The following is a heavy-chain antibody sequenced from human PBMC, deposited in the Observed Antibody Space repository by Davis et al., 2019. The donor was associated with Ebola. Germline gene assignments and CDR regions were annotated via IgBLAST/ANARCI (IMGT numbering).Heavy chain of an antibody. CDR1: VGSFSDYY. D-gene: IGHD4-17*01. CDR2: INHRGST. CDR3: ARVHGDYYYYGMDV. V-gene: IGHV4-34*01. J-gene: IGHJ6*02. Sequence: PSETLSLTCAVYVGSFSDYYWTWIRQPPGKGLEWIGEINHRGSTNYNPSLKSRVTISVDTSKNQFSLRLSSVTAADTAVYHCARVHGDYYYYGMDVWGQGTTVTVSS.